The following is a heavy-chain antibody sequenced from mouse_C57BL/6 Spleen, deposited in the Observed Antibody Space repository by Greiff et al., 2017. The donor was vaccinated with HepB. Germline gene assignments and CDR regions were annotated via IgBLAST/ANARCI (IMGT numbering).Heavy chain of an antibody. CDR3: ARSGVLRRDYFDY. J-gene: IGHJ2*01. CDR1: GYIFTSYG. V-gene: IGHV1-81*01. Sequence: QVQLQHSGAELARPGASVKLSCKASGYIFTSYGISWVKQRTGQGLEWIGEIYPRSGNTYYNEKFKGKATLTADKSSSTAYMELRSLTSEDSAVYFCARSGVLRRDYFDYWGQGTTLTVSS. CDR2: IYPRSGNT. D-gene: IGHD1-1*01.